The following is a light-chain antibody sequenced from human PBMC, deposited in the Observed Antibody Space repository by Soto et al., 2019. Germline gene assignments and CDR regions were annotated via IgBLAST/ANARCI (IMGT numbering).Light chain of an antibody. CDR2: DVS. V-gene: IGLV2-18*02. CDR3: SSYTSNSTYV. J-gene: IGLJ1*01. CDR1: SSDVGGSNG. Sequence: QSVLTQPPSVSGSPGQSVAISCTGTSSDVGGSNGVSWYQQPPGTAPKLIIYDVSNRPSGVPDRFSGSKSGNTASLIISGLQAEDEGDYYCSSYTSNSTYVFGTGTKVTVL.